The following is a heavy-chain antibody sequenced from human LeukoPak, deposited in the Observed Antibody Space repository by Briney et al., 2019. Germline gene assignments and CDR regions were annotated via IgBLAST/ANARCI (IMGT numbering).Heavy chain of an antibody. V-gene: IGHV5-51*01. CDR3: ASARNGDYVWDY. CDR2: IYSGDSHT. CDR1: GYSFTYW. J-gene: IGHJ4*02. D-gene: IGHD4-17*01. Sequence: GESLKISCKGSGYSFTYWIGWVRQMPGKGLEWMGIIYSGDSHTKYSPSFQGRATISADKSISTAYLQWSSLEASDTAMYYCASARNGDYVWDYWGQGTLVTVSS.